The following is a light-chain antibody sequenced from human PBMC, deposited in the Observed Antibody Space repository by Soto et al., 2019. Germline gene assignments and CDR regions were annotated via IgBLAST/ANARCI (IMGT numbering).Light chain of an antibody. CDR3: LQHINWPLT. J-gene: IGKJ4*01. CDR2: EAS. CDR1: QTVSSS. V-gene: IGKV3-11*01. Sequence: EIVLTQSPAPLSLSPGERATLSCRASQTVSSSLAWYQQKPGQAPRLLIYEASNRATGIPARFSGSGSGADFTLTISRLEPEGFGLYYCLQHINWPLTFGGGTKVEIK.